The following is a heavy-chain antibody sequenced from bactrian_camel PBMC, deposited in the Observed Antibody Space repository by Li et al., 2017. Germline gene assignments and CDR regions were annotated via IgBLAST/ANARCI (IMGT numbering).Heavy chain of an antibody. Sequence: QVQLVESGGGSVQAGGSLTLSCFGSGDTFLNSCMGWFRQVPGKERETVASIRTGYPFTSDYHDSVKGRFTISKDNSKNTLYLEMNSLKPEDSATYYCAATSFRIAALESPFEPSFLYRFWGQGTQVTVS. CDR1: GDTFLNSC. CDR2: IRTGYPFTS. J-gene: IGHJ4*01. D-gene: IGHD1*01. CDR3: AATSFRIAALESPFEPSFLYRF. V-gene: IGHV3S54*01.